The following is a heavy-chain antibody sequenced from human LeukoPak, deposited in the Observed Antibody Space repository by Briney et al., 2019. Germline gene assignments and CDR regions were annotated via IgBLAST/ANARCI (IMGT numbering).Heavy chain of an antibody. CDR1: GFIFSSYA. CDR3: AKHSGYSYGYSEN. CDR2: ISGSGGST. D-gene: IGHD5-18*01. Sequence: GGSLRLSCAASGFIFSSYAISWVRQAPGKGLEWVSAISGSGGSTYYADSVKGRFTISRDNSKNTLYLQMNSLRAEDTAVYYCAKHSGYSYGYSENWGQGTLVTVSS. J-gene: IGHJ4*02. V-gene: IGHV3-23*01.